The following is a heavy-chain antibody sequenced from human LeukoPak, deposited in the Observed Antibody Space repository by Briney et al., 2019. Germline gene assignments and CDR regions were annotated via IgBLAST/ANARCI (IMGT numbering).Heavy chain of an antibody. CDR3: ARDRRHGITIFGVVITTFDY. V-gene: IGHV3-21*04. D-gene: IGHD3-3*01. Sequence: GGSLRLSCAASGFTFSSYDMNWVRQAPGKGLEWVSSISSSSSYIYYADSVKGRFTISRDNAKNSLYLQMNSLRAEDTALYYCARDRRHGITIFGVVITTFDYWGQGTLVTVSS. CDR2: ISSSSSYI. J-gene: IGHJ4*02. CDR1: GFTFSSYD.